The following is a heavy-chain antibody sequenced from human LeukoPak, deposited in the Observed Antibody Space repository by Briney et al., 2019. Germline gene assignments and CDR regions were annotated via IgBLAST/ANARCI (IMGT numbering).Heavy chain of an antibody. Sequence: ASVKVPCKVSGYTLTELSMHWVRQAPGKGLEWMGGFDSEDGETIYAQKFQGRVTMTEDTSTDTAYMELSSLRSEDTAVYYCAHASWDYYDSSGRSYYFDYWGQGTLVTVSS. V-gene: IGHV1-24*01. D-gene: IGHD3-22*01. CDR3: AHASWDYYDSSGRSYYFDY. CDR1: GYTLTELS. J-gene: IGHJ4*02. CDR2: FDSEDGET.